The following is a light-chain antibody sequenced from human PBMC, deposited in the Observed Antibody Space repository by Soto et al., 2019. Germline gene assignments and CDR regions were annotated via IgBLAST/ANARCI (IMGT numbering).Light chain of an antibody. CDR3: QHYFHNPYT. J-gene: IGKJ2*01. CDR1: QSVLYSSNNKDY. Sequence: IVMTQSPDSLAVSLGERATINCKSSQSVLYSSNNKDYLAWYQQKPGQPPKLLISWASTRESGVPDRFSGSGCETDFTLTISSLQAEDVAVYYCQHYFHNPYTFGQGTKLEIK. V-gene: IGKV4-1*01. CDR2: WAS.